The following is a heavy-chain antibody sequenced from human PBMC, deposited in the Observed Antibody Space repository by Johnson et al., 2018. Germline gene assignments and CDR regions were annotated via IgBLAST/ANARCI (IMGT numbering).Heavy chain of an antibody. CDR2: IYYSGGT. CDR3: VRGHHGLEI. V-gene: IGHV4-34*11. Sequence: QVQLQQWGAGLLKPSETXSLTCAVYGGSFSGYYWSWIRQPPGKGLEWIGYIYYSGGTNYNPSLKSRVTLSVDTSKNQFSLKLSSLTAADTAVYYCVRGHHGLEIWGQGTTVTVTS. CDR1: GGSFSGYY. J-gene: IGHJ6*02.